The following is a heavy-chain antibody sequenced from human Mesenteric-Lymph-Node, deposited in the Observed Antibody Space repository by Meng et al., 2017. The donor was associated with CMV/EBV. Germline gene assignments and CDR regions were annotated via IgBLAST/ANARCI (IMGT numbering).Heavy chain of an antibody. Sequence: GESLKISCAASGFTFSSYSMNWVRQAPGKGLEWVSSISSSSSYIYYADSVKGRFTISRDNAKNSLYLQMNSLRAEDTAVYFCAKTVAPGSLARPFDPWGQGSLVTVSS. D-gene: IGHD6-6*01. CDR1: GFTFSSYS. V-gene: IGHV3-21*04. CDR3: AKTVAPGSLARPFDP. CDR2: ISSSSSYI. J-gene: IGHJ5*02.